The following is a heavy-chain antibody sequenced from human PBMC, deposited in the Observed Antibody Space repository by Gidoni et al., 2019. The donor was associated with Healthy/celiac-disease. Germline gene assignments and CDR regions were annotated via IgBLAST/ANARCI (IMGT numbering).Heavy chain of an antibody. Sequence: EVQLVESGGGLVKPGGSLRLSCAASGFTFSSYSMNWVRQAPGKGLEWVSSISSSSSYIYYADSVKGRFTISRDNAKNSLYLQMNSLRAEDTAVYYCARDRREQQLVRSPENWFDPWGQGTLVTVSS. D-gene: IGHD6-13*01. CDR2: ISSSSSYI. J-gene: IGHJ5*02. V-gene: IGHV3-21*01. CDR3: ARDRREQQLVRSPENWFDP. CDR1: GFTFSSYS.